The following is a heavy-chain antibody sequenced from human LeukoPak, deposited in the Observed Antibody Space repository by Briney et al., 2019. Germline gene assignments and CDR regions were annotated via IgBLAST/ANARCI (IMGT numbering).Heavy chain of an antibody. V-gene: IGHV3-21*06. CDR3: ARGGYSSSSYFYYYMDV. D-gene: IGHD6-6*01. CDR2: ISSSSSNI. CDR1: GFTLSTYD. J-gene: IGHJ6*03. Sequence: PGGSLRLSCAASGFTLSTYDMHWVRQAPGKGLEWVSYISSSSSNIYDADSMKGRFTLSRDNTENSLYLQMNSLRDEDTAVYYCARGGYSSSSYFYYYMDVWGKGTTVTVSS.